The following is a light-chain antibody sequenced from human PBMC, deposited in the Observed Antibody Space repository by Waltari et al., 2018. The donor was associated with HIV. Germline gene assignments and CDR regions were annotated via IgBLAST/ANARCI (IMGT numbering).Light chain of an antibody. CDR2: NVS. J-gene: IGKJ1*01. CDR3: QHNYSPPPT. CDR1: QNIKNY. Sequence: DIQMTQSPSSLSASVGDRVTITCRESQNIKNYLSWYQKKQVKATKLLIYNVSSLQRGVSSRSSGSGSGTEFTLAIDSLQPEDLATYYCQHNYSPPPTFGQGTKVEIK. V-gene: IGKV1-39*01.